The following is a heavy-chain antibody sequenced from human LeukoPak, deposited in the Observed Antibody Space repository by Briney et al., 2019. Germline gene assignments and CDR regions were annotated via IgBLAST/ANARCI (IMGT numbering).Heavy chain of an antibody. CDR3: ARGGYYYDSSGYSHLPDY. CDR2: IIPIVGTT. V-gene: IGHV1-69*13. J-gene: IGHJ4*02. CDR1: GGTFSSYA. D-gene: IGHD3-22*01. Sequence: SVKVSCKASGGTFSSYAFSWVRQAPGQGLEWMGGIIPIVGTTNYAQMFQGRVTITADESTSTAYMELSSLRSEDTAVYYCARGGYYYDSSGYSHLPDYWGQGTLVTVTA.